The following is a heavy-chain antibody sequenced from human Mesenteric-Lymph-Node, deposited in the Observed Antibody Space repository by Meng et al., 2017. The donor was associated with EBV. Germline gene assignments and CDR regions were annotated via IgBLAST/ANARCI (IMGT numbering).Heavy chain of an antibody. CDR2: IYWDDDE. Sequence: QITLKESGPTLVKSTQTLTLACSFSGFSLTTSGVRVGWVRQPPGKPLEWLALIYWDDDERYSPSLKNRLTVTKDTSKNQVVLTMTNMDPADTGTYYCAHRRREDTGYHSAFHYWGPGILVTVSS. D-gene: IGHD5-12*01. J-gene: IGHJ4*02. CDR1: GFSLTTSGVR. CDR3: AHRRREDTGYHSAFHY. V-gene: IGHV2-5*02.